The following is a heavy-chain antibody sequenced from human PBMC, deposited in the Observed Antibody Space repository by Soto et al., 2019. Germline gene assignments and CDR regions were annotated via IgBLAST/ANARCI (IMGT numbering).Heavy chain of an antibody. CDR2: ISADNGNT. V-gene: IGHV1-18*01. J-gene: IGHJ6*02. D-gene: IGHD5-18*01. CDR1: GYTFYSHS. CDR3: ARCIQQDYYYGMDV. Sequence: ASVKVSCKASGYTFYSHSISWVRQAPGQGLEWMGRISADNGNTKYAQKFRGRVTMTTDTSTSTVYMELRNLRSDDTAVYYCARCIQQDYYYGMDVWGQGTTVTGLL.